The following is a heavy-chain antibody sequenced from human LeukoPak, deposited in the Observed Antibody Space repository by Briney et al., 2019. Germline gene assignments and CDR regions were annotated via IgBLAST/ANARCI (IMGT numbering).Heavy chain of an antibody. CDR2: ISSNGGST. CDR3: ARAAYSSSPDY. J-gene: IGHJ4*02. CDR1: GFTFSSYA. V-gene: IGHV3-64*04. Sequence: GGSLRLSCSASGFTFSSYAMHWVRQAPGKGLEYVSAISSNGGSTYYADSVRVRFTISRDNSKNTLYLQMSSLRDEDTAVYYCARAAYSSSPDYWGQGTLVTVSS. D-gene: IGHD6-13*01.